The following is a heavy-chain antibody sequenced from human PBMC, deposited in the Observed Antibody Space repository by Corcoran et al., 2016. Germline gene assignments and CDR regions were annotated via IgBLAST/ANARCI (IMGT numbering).Heavy chain of an antibody. CDR2: IYHSGST. V-gene: IGHV4-38-2*02. Sequence: QVQLQESGPGLVKPSETLSLTCTVSGYSISSGYYWGWIRQPPGKGLEWIGSIYHSGSTYYNPSLKSRVTISVDTSKNQFSLKLSSVTAADTAVYYCARDAPNYDFWSGYYTEYYFDYWGQGTLVTVSS. J-gene: IGHJ4*02. CDR3: ARDAPNYDFWSGYYTEYYFDY. CDR1: GYSISSGYY. D-gene: IGHD3-3*01.